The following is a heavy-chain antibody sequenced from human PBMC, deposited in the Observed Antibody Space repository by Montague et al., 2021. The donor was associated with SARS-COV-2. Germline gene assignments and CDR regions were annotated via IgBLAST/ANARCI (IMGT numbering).Heavy chain of an antibody. CDR1: GGSIRSGSYY. V-gene: IGHV4-61*02. Sequence: TLSLTCTVSGGSIRSGSYYWGWIRQPAGKGLEWIGRIYNSGSTXYNPSLKSRVTMSVDTSKNQFSLKVSSVTAADTAVYYCARDYGDYSYYYGLDVWGQGTTVTVSS. CDR2: IYNSGST. CDR3: ARDYGDYSYYYGLDV. D-gene: IGHD4-17*01. J-gene: IGHJ6*02.